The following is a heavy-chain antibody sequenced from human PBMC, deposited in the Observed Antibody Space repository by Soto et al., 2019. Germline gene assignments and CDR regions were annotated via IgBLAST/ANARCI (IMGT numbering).Heavy chain of an antibody. Sequence: SETLSLTCAVYGGSFSGYYWSWIRQPPGKGLEWIGEIIHSGSTNYNPSLKSRVTISVDTSKNTLYLQLNSLRAEDTAVYYCARDSWSTQSDYTLTYYYYGMDVWGQGTTVTVSS. CDR1: GGSFSGYY. V-gene: IGHV4-34*12. CDR3: ARDSWSTQSDYTLTYYYYGMDV. D-gene: IGHD3-10*01. CDR2: IIHSGST. J-gene: IGHJ6*02.